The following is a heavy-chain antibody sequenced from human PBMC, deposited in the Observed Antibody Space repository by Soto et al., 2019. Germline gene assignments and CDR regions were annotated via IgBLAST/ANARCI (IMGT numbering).Heavy chain of an antibody. CDR3: AKDGGPVYCNGPGCSAKHFDY. J-gene: IGHJ4*02. CDR2: IRNKENGYTI. D-gene: IGHD2-2*01. CDR1: GFTFSDHY. Sequence: GGSLRLSCATSGFTFSDHYMDWVRQAPGKGPEWVGCIRNKENGYTIEYAESVKGRFIVSRDNLENSLHLQMTSLRLEDTAVYYCAKDGGPVYCNGPGCSAKHFDYWGQGTLVTVSS. V-gene: IGHV3-72*01.